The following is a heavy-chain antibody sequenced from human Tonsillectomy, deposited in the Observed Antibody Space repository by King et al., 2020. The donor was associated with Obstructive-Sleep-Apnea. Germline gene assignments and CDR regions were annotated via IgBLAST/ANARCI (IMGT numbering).Heavy chain of an antibody. CDR1: GYSISSGYF. CDR2: IYHSGST. V-gene: IGHV4-38-2*02. D-gene: IGHD6-19*01. Sequence: QLQESGPGLVKPSETLSLTCTVSGYSISSGYFWGWIRQPPGKGLEWMGSIYHSGSTNYNPSLKSRVTISVDTSKNQFSLKLSSVTAADTAVYYCARPHPSGWYEFEYWGQGTLVTVSS. CDR3: ARPHPSGWYEFEY. J-gene: IGHJ4*02.